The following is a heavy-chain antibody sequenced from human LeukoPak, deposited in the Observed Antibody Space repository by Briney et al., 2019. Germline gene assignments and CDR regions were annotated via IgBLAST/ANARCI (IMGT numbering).Heavy chain of an antibody. CDR3: ARSLYYYGSDSFDI. D-gene: IGHD3-10*01. Sequence: TSETLSLTCTVSGGSISSYYWSWIRQPAGKGLEWIGRIYTSGSITYNPSLKSRVSMSVDTSKNQFSLRLSSVTAADTAVYYCARSLYYYGSDSFDIWGQGTMVTVSS. CDR2: IYTSGSI. CDR1: GGSISSYY. J-gene: IGHJ3*02. V-gene: IGHV4-4*07.